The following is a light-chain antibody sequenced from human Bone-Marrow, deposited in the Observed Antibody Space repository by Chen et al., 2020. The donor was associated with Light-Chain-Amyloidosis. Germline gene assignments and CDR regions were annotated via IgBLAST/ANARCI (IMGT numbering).Light chain of an antibody. J-gene: IGKJ1*01. Sequence: ILLTQSPGTLSLSPGERATLSCRASQSVASDYVAWYQQKPGQAPRLLIYDASSRAPGIPDRFSGSESGIDFTLTISRVGPEDFAVYYCQQYGSSPVTFGQGTKVEIK. V-gene: IGKV3-20*01. CDR3: QQYGSSPVT. CDR1: QSVASDY. CDR2: DAS.